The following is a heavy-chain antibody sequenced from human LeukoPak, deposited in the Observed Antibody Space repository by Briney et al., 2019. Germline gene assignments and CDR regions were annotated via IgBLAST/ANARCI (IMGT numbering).Heavy chain of an antibody. CDR2: IYHSGST. CDR1: GYSISSGYY. CDR3: ARDDVRYSSST. D-gene: IGHD6-6*01. J-gene: IGHJ5*02. V-gene: IGHV4-38-2*02. Sequence: SETLSLTCTVSGYSISSGYYWGWIRQPPGKGLEWIGSIYHSGSTYYNPSLKSRVTISVDTSKNQFSLKLSSVTAADTAVYYCARDDVRYSSSTWGQGTLVTVSS.